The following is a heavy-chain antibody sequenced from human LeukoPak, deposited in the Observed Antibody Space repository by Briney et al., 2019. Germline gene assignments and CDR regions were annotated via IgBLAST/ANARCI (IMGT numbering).Heavy chain of an antibody. J-gene: IGHJ4*02. D-gene: IGHD3-3*01. V-gene: IGHV3-9*03. Sequence: GRSLRLSCAASGFTFDDYAMHWVRQAPGKGLEWVSGISWNSGSTGYADSVKGRFTISRDNAKNSLYLQMNSLRAEDMALYYCAKGVLRFLEWLFDYWGQGTLVTVSS. CDR3: AKGVLRFLEWLFDY. CDR1: GFTFDDYA. CDR2: ISWNSGST.